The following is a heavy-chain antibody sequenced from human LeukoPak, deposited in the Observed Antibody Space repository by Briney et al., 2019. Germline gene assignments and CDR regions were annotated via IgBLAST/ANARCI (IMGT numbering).Heavy chain of an antibody. CDR1: GYSISRSYY. CDR3: ARDRGTWNDDGFDY. D-gene: IGHD1-1*01. Sequence: SETLSLTCTVSGYSISRSYYWSWIRQPAGKGLEWIGRIYTSGSTSYNPSLESRVTMSVDTSKNQFSLKLSSVTAADTAVYYCARDRGTWNDDGFDYWGQGTLVTVSS. J-gene: IGHJ4*02. V-gene: IGHV4-4*07. CDR2: IYTSGST.